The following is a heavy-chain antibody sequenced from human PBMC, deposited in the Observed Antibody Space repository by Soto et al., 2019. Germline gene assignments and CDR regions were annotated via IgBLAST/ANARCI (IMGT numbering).Heavy chain of an antibody. J-gene: IGHJ5*02. D-gene: IGHD2-2*01. V-gene: IGHV3-30-3*01. CDR3: VRGLGYCSSTSCQRSNWFDP. Sequence: GGSLRLSCAASGFTFSSYAMHWVRQAPGKGLEWVAVISYDGSNKYYADSVKGRFTISRDNSKNTLYLQMNSLRAEDTAVYYCVRGLGYCSSTSCQRSNWFDPWGQGTLVTVSS. CDR2: ISYDGSNK. CDR1: GFTFSSYA.